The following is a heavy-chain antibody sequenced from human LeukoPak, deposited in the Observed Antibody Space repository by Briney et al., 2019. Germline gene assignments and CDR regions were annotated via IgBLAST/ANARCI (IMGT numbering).Heavy chain of an antibody. CDR1: GGSISSRSYN. Sequence: SETLSLTCTVSGGSISSRSYNWGWIRQPPGKGLEWIGSIFYSGSTYYNPSLKSRVTILVDTSKNEFSLKLSSVTAADTAVYYCARGLGSPSWGQGTLVTVSS. CDR3: ARGLGSPS. D-gene: IGHD3-16*01. V-gene: IGHV4-39*07. J-gene: IGHJ4*02. CDR2: IFYSGST.